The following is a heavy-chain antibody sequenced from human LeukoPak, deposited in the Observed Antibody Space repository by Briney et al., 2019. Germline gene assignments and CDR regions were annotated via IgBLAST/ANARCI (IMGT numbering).Heavy chain of an antibody. D-gene: IGHD4-23*01. Sequence: PSETLSLTCAVYGGSFSGYYWSWIRQPPGKGLEWIGEINHSGSTNYNPSLKSRVTISVDTSKNQFSLKLSSVTAADTAVYYCAGPDYGGNFHYWGQGTLVTVSS. CDR3: AGPDYGGNFHY. CDR2: INHSGST. J-gene: IGHJ4*02. V-gene: IGHV4-34*01. CDR1: GGSFSGYY.